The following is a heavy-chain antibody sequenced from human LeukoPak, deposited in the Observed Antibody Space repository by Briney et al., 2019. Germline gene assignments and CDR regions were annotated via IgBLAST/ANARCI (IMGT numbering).Heavy chain of an antibody. CDR3: ARFAGADDYPYYYYGMDV. CDR2: IYYSGST. CDR1: GGSISSYY. D-gene: IGHD5-12*01. V-gene: IGHV4-59*01. J-gene: IGHJ6*02. Sequence: SETLSLTCTVSGGSISSYYWSWIRQPPGKGLEWIGYIYYSGSTNYNPSLKSRVTISVDTSKNQFSLKLSSVTAADTAVYYCARFAGADDYPYYYYGMDVWGQGTLVTVSS.